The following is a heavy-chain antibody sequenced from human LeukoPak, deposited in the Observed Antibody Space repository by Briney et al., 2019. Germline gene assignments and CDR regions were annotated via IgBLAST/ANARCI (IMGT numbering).Heavy chain of an antibody. J-gene: IGHJ4*02. CDR3: ARLRSGYHDY. V-gene: IGHV4-39*01. CDR1: GGSISRGSSYY. Sequence: SETLSLTCTVSGGSISRGSSYYWGWIRQPPGKGLEWIGSIYYSGSTYYHPSLKSRVTISVDTSKNQFSLKLSSVTAADTAVYYCARLRSGYHDYGGQGTLVSVSS. CDR2: IYYSGST. D-gene: IGHD3-3*01.